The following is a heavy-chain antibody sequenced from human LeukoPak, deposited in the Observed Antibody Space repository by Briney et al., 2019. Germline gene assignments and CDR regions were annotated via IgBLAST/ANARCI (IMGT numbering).Heavy chain of an antibody. D-gene: IGHD3-10*01. J-gene: IGHJ4*02. CDR3: ARGPPDGSGSYYPGAY. CDR1: GFTFSSYW. Sequence: PGGSLRLSCAASGFTFSSYWMHWVRQAPGKGLVWVSRINSHGSSTSYADSVKGRFTISRDNAKNTLYLQMNSLRVEDTAAYYCARGPPDGSGSYYPGAYWGQGTLVTVSS. V-gene: IGHV3-74*01. CDR2: INSHGSST.